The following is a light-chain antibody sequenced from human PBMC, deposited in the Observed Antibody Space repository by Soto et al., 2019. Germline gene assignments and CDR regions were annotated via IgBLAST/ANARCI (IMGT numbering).Light chain of an antibody. CDR3: QQYYSYPIT. Sequence: AIQMTQSPSSLSASVGDRVTLTCRASQAIRHELGWFQQKPGPAPRLMLNAASSLQSGVPSRFSGSGSGTDFTLTISCLQSEDFATYYCQQYYSYPITFGQGTRLEIK. CDR1: QAIRHE. V-gene: IGKV1-6*02. CDR2: AAS. J-gene: IGKJ5*01.